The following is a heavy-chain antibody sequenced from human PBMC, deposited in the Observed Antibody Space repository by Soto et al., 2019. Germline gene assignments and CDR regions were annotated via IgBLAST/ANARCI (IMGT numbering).Heavy chain of an antibody. CDR3: TTDGREEYYDFWSGYYTYYYGMDV. V-gene: IGHV3-15*01. CDR1: GFTFSNAW. J-gene: IGHJ6*02. D-gene: IGHD3-3*01. CDR2: IKSKTDGGTT. Sequence: GGSLRLSCAASGFTFSNAWMSWVRQAPGKGLEWVGRIKSKTDGGTTDYAAPVKGRFTISRDDSKNTLYLQMNSLKTEDTAVYYCTTDGREEYYDFWSGYYTYYYGMDVWGQGTTVTVS.